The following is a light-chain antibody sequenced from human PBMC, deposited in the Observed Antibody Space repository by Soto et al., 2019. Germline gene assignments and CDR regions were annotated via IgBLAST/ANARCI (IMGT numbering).Light chain of an antibody. CDR2: AAS. J-gene: IGKJ3*01. CDR3: QHYNNWPFT. CDR1: QAVSSN. V-gene: IGKV3-15*01. Sequence: EIVMTQSPATLSVSPGERATLSCRASQAVSSNLAWYQQKPGQAPRLLIYAASTRAAGIPDRCSGSGSGTGFTLTITSLQSEDFAVYYCQHYNNWPFTFGPGTKVDI.